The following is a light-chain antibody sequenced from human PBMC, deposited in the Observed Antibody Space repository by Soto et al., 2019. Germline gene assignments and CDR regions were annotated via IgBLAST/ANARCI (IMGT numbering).Light chain of an antibody. J-gene: IGLJ3*02. V-gene: IGLV1-47*02. Sequence: QSVLTQPPSASGTPRPRVHLPFSGSSSHIGYNAVNWYQKPPGTAPKLLMHGNSQRPSGVPDRFSGSKSGTSASLAISGLRTEDEADYYCAAWDDSLSGVVFGGGTKLTVL. CDR3: AAWDDSLSGVV. CDR2: GNS. CDR1: SSHIGYNA.